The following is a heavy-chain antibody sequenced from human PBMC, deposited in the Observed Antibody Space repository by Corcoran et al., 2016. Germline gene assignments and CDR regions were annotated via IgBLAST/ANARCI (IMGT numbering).Heavy chain of an antibody. CDR2: ISAYNGNT. D-gene: IGHD2-2*01. CDR1: GYTFTSYG. Sequence: QVQLVQSGAEVKKPGASVKVSCKASGYTFTSYGISWVRQAPGQGLEWMGWISAYNGNTNYAQKLQGRVTMTTDTSTSTAYMELRSLRSDDTAVYYCAGLYCSSTSCFRSYNWFGPWGQGTLVTVSS. V-gene: IGHV1-18*01. J-gene: IGHJ5*02. CDR3: AGLYCSSTSCFRSYNWFGP.